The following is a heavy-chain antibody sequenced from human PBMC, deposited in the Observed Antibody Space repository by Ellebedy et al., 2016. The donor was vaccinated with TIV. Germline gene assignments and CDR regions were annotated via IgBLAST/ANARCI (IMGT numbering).Heavy chain of an antibody. D-gene: IGHD4-23*01. J-gene: IGHJ6*02. Sequence: GESLKISCAASGLTFSSHAMSWVRQAPGKGLEWVSSITESGGNTYYADSVKGRFTISRDNSKDTLYLQMNSLRAEDTAIYYCARDPVGVGPAFDVWGQGTTVTVS. CDR3: ARDPVGVGPAFDV. CDR2: ITESGGNT. V-gene: IGHV3-23*01. CDR1: GLTFSSHA.